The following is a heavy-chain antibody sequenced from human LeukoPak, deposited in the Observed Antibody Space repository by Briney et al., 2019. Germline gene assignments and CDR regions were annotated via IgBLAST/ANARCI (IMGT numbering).Heavy chain of an antibody. J-gene: IGHJ4*02. D-gene: IGHD3-10*01. CDR1: VGSLSRYY. V-gene: IGHV4-59*01. CDR2: IYYSGST. Sequence: SETLSLTCTVSVGSLSRYYRSWIRQPPGKGLEWIWYIYYSGSTNYNTSLKGRVALSADTTKKQFSLKLRSVGAADTAVYYCARVYGSGNEFDYWGPGTLVTVSS. CDR3: ARVYGSGNEFDY.